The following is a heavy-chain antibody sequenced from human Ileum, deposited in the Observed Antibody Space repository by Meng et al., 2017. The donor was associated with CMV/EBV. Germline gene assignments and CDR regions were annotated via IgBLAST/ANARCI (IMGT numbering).Heavy chain of an antibody. D-gene: IGHD7-27*01. CDR2: INLNSGVI. V-gene: IGHV1-2*02. CDR3: ARENWVYDY. Sequence: VELVQCGAEGKNLGALVQVSCKASGNLFPGYYMHWVRQAPGQGLEWVGCINLNSGVIDFAQKFQGRITLTRDTSITTAYMELTRLIYDDTAVYYCARENWVYDYWGQGPLVTVSS. J-gene: IGHJ4*02. CDR1: GNLFPGYY.